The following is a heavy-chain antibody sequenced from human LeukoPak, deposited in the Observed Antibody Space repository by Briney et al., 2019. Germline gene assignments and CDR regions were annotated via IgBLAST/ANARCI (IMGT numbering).Heavy chain of an antibody. CDR2: ISSSSSYI. D-gene: IGHD3-3*01. J-gene: IGHJ1*01. V-gene: IGHV3-21*01. CDR1: GFTFSIYS. CDR3: ARDSDFWSGYYEH. Sequence: GGSLRLSCAASGFTFSIYSMNWVRQAPGKGLEWVSSISSSSSYIYYADSVKGRFTISRDNAKNSLYLQMNSLRAEDTAVYYCARDSDFWSGYYEHWGQGTLVTVSS.